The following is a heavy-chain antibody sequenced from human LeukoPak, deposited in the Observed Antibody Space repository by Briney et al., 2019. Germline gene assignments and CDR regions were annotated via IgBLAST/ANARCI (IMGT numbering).Heavy chain of an antibody. CDR3: ARDSNSRPGASDI. J-gene: IGHJ3*02. D-gene: IGHD2-21*01. V-gene: IGHV4-31*03. CDR2: IYYSGST. Sequence: PSQTLSLTCTVSGGSISSGGYYWSWIRQHPGKGLEWIGYIYYSGSTYYNPSLKSRVTISVDTSKNQFSLKLSSVTAADTAVYYCARDSNSRPGASDIWGQGTMVTVSS. CDR1: GGSISSGGYY.